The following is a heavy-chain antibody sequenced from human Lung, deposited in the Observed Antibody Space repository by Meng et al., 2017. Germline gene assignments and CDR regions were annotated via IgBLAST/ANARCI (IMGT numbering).Heavy chain of an antibody. Sequence: QVQRVQAGDEVKKPGASVKVSCKASGYTFPAYWLHWVRRAPGQGLEWMGRINPKSGDTHYAQRFQGRVTMTGDTSISTAYMELSGLRSDDTAMYYCARDEDISAAGKLFGDYWGQGTLVTVSS. CDR3: ARDEDISAAGKLFGDY. J-gene: IGHJ4*02. CDR2: INPKSGDT. D-gene: IGHD6-13*01. V-gene: IGHV1-2*06. CDR1: GYTFPAYW.